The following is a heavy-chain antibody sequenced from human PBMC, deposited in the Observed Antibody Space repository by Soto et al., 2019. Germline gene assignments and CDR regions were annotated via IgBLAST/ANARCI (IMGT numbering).Heavy chain of an antibody. V-gene: IGHV4-31*03. Sequence: QVQLQESGPGLVKPSQTLSLTCTVSGGSITSSGYYWSWIRQHPGEGLEWIGFTSNSGSTSYNPSLKGRVTISVDTSSNQFSLNLKSVTAADTAVSYCARGGGSTKVDYWGQGTLVTVSP. CDR1: GGSITSSGYY. D-gene: IGHD2-2*01. J-gene: IGHJ4*02. CDR3: ARGGGSTKVDY. CDR2: TSNSGST.